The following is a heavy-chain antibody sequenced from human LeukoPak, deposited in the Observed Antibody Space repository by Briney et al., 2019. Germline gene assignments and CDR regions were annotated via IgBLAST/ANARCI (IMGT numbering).Heavy chain of an antibody. CDR1: GFTFSTSG. CDR3: ASPLGDSVFY. D-gene: IGHD4-17*01. J-gene: IGHJ4*02. Sequence: PGGSLRLSCTGSGFTFSTSGMNWVRQAPGRGLDWISYISSGSDTIVYADSVKGRFTSSRDNAKNSLYLQMNSLRVEDTAVYYCASPLGDSVFYWGQGTLVTVSS. V-gene: IGHV3-48*04. CDR2: ISSGSDTI.